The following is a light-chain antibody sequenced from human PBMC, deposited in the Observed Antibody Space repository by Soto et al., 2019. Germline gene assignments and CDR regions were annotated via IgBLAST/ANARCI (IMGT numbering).Light chain of an antibody. V-gene: IGKV3-20*01. CDR3: QQYGSSTET. Sequence: IVLTQSPGTLSLSPWEGATLSCRASESVASNYLAWYQQKPGQAPRLLFYGASIRATGIPDRFSGSGSGTDFTLTISRLEPEDFAVYYCQQYGSSTETFGQGTKVDIK. CDR1: ESVASNY. J-gene: IGKJ1*01. CDR2: GAS.